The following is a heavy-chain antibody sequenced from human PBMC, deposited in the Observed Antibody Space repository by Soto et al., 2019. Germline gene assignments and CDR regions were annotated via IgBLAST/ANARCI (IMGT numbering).Heavy chain of an antibody. CDR2: INPNSGGT. CDR1: GYTFTGYY. Sequence: ASVKVCCKASGYTFTGYYMHWVRQAPGQGLEWMGWINPNSGGTNYAQKFQGRVTMTRDTSISTAYMELSRLRSDDTAVYYCASGIAAILLISPGPYYYGMDVWGHGTTVTIS. D-gene: IGHD6-13*01. V-gene: IGHV1-2*02. J-gene: IGHJ6*02. CDR3: ASGIAAILLISPGPYYYGMDV.